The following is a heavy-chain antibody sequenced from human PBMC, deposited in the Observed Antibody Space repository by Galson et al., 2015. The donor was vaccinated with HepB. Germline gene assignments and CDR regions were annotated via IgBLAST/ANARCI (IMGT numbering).Heavy chain of an antibody. CDR1: GYTFTAYY. J-gene: IGHJ3*02. V-gene: IGHV1-2*05. D-gene: IGHD6-13*01. CDR2: INPNSGGT. CDR3: ARSSSWYVESAFDI. Sequence: SVKVSCKASGYTFTAYYMHWVRQAPGQGLEWMGRINPNSGGTNYAQKFQGRVTMTRDKSISTAYMELSRLRSDDTVVYYCARSSSWYVESAFDIWGQGTMVTVSS.